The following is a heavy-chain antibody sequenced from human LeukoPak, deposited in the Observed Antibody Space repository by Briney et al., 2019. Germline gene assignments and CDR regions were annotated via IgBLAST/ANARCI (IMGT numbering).Heavy chain of an antibody. J-gene: IGHJ4*02. CDR1: GFTFSSYW. Sequence: GGSLRLSCAASGFTFSSYWMHWVRQAPGKGLEWVSRINSDGSSTSYADSVKGRFTISRTNAKNTMYLQRNSLRAEHTAVYYCARDAAVADLDNWGEGNLVTVSS. CDR2: INSDGSST. D-gene: IGHD6-19*01. V-gene: IGHV3-74*01. CDR3: ARDAAVADLDN.